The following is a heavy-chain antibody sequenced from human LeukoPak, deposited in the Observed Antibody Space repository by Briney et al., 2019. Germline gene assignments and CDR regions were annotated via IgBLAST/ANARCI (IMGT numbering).Heavy chain of an antibody. V-gene: IGHV1-2*02. Sequence: ASVKVSCTPSGYTFTAYYMHWVRQAPGQGLEWMGWINPTSGGTNYPQTSQARVTMTWDTSISTAYMERSTLRSEDTAVSYCARVPGYCSSTSCYPDYWGQGTLVTASS. CDR3: ARVPGYCSSTSCYPDY. J-gene: IGHJ4*02. D-gene: IGHD2-2*03. CDR2: INPTSGGT. CDR1: GYTFTAYY.